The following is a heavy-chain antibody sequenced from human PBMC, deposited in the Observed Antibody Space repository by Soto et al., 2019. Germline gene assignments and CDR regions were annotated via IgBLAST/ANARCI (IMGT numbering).Heavy chain of an antibody. CDR1: GGSISSGDYY. CDR2: IYYSGST. CDR3: AREMRKEPYYYYGMDV. D-gene: IGHD1-1*01. V-gene: IGHV4-30-4*01. Sequence: PSETLSLTCTVSGGSISSGDYYWGWIRQPPGKGLEWIGYIYYSGSTYYNPSLKSRVTISVDTSKNQFSLKLSSVTAADTAVYYCAREMRKEPYYYYGMDVWGQGTTVTVSS. J-gene: IGHJ6*02.